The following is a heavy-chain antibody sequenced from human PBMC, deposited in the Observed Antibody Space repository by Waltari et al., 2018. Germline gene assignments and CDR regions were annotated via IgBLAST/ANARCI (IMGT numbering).Heavy chain of an antibody. V-gene: IGHV1-8*01. CDR2: INPTSGNT. Sequence: QVQLVQSGAEVKKPGASVKVSCKASGYTFTNYDINWVRQAAGQGLEWMGWINPTSGNTGYAQKFQGRVTMTRHTSISTAYMELSSLRSEDTAVYYCARGYYGSGSCDYWGQGTLVTVSS. CDR1: GYTFTNYD. D-gene: IGHD3-10*01. J-gene: IGHJ4*02. CDR3: ARGYYGSGSCDY.